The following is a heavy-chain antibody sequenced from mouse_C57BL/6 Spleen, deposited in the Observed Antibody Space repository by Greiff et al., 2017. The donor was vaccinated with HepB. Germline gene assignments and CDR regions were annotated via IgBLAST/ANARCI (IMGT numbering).Heavy chain of an antibody. D-gene: IGHD2-4*01. Sequence: VQLKESGGGLVKPGGSLKLSCAASGFTFSDYGMHWVRQAPEKGLEWVAYISSGSSTIYYADTVKGRFTISRDNAKNTLFLQMTSLRSEDTAMYYCVGLRLWYFDVGGTGTTVTVSS. CDR3: VGLRLWYFDV. CDR1: GFTFSDYG. CDR2: ISSGSSTI. J-gene: IGHJ1*03. V-gene: IGHV5-17*01.